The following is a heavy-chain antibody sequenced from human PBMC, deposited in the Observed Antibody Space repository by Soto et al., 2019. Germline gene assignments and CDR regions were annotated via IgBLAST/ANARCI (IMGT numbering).Heavy chain of an antibody. Sequence: PSETLSLTCTVSGGSISSSSYYLGWLRQPPGKGLEWIGSIYYSGSTYYNPYLKSRVTISVDTSKNQFSLKLSSVTAADTAGYYGARHAPASAISDYWGHGTLLTFS. CDR3: ARHAPASAISDY. J-gene: IGHJ4*01. CDR2: IYYSGST. CDR1: GGSISSSSYY. V-gene: IGHV4-39*01.